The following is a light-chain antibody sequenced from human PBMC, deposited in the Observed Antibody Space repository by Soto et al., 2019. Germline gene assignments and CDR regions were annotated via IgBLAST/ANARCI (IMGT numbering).Light chain of an antibody. V-gene: IGKV3D-11*02. CDR2: GAS. CDR3: QHRMNGHLT. Sequence: IMTAQYKATMSVSTGKGVTLSCRASQSARSHLAWYQQKPGQPPRLLIYGASNRATGIPARFSGSGSETDFTLTMRSLEPEYFAVYYCQHRMNGHLTVGEGTRREIK. J-gene: IGKJ5*01. CDR1: QSARSH.